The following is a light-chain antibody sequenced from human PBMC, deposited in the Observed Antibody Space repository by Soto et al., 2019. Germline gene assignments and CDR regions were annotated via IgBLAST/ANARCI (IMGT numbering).Light chain of an antibody. CDR1: SSNIGSNY. Sequence: QLVLTQSPSASGTPGQRVTISCSGSSSNIGSNYVYWYQQFPGTAPKLLIYRNDQRPSGVPDRFSGSKSGTSASLAISGLRPEDEADYYCAAWDDSLRSVVFGGGTQLTVL. CDR3: AAWDDSLRSVV. CDR2: RND. J-gene: IGLJ2*01. V-gene: IGLV1-47*01.